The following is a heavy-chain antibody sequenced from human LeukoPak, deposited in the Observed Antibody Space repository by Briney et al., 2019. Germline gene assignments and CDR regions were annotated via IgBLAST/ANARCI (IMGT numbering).Heavy chain of an antibody. V-gene: IGHV3-23*01. D-gene: IGHD3-10*01. CDR2: LSGRGDTT. CDR1: GFTFSSYA. J-gene: IGHJ4*02. CDR3: SGGGSGSPFDF. Sequence: GGSLRLSCAASGFTFSSYAMSWVRQAPGKGLEWVSALSGRGDTTYYADSVKGRFTISRDNSKNTLFLQMNSPRVEDTAIYYCSGGGSGSPFDFWGQGTLVTVSS.